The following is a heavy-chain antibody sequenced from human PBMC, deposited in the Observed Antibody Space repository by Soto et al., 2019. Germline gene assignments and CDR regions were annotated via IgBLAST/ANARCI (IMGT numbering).Heavy chain of an antibody. Sequence: QVHLVQSGAEVKKPGASLKVSCKASGYKFTNYYIAWVRQAPGQGLEWMGSMSAYDGNTDYEQKFQDRVVMTTDTSTTTAYMELRRLRSDDTAIYYCARVEYGDLVYLYFWGQGTQVTVSS. CDR1: GYKFTNYY. V-gene: IGHV1-18*01. D-gene: IGHD2-21*02. CDR3: ARVEYGDLVYLYF. CDR2: MSAYDGNT. J-gene: IGHJ4*02.